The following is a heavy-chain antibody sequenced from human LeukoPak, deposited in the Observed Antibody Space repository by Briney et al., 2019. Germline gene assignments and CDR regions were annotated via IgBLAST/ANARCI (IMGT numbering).Heavy chain of an antibody. Sequence: SETLTLICTVSDGSISSYYWSWIRQPAGKGLEWIGRIYTSGSTNYNPSLKSRVTMSVDTSKNQFSLKLSSVTAADTAVYYCARERCSGGSCYQDYWGQGTLLTVSS. V-gene: IGHV4-4*07. D-gene: IGHD2-15*01. J-gene: IGHJ4*02. CDR3: ARERCSGGSCYQDY. CDR1: DGSISSYY. CDR2: IYTSGST.